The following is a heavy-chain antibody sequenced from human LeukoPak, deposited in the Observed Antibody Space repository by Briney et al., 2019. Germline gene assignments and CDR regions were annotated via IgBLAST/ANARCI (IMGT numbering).Heavy chain of an antibody. Sequence: GGSLRLSCAASGFTFSSYAMSWVRQAPGKGLEWVSAISGSGGSTYCADSVKGRFTISRDNSKNTLYLQMNSLRAEDTAVYYCAKDRGSSSWYPDAFDIWGQGTMVTVSS. CDR2: ISGSGGST. CDR1: GFTFSSYA. J-gene: IGHJ3*02. V-gene: IGHV3-23*01. D-gene: IGHD6-13*01. CDR3: AKDRGSSSWYPDAFDI.